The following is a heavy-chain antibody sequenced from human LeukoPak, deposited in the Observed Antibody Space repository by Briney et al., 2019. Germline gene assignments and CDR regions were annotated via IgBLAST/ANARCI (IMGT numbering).Heavy chain of an antibody. D-gene: IGHD1-1*01. Sequence: GGSLRLSCVASGFPFGSYWMSWVRQAPGKGLGWVANIKQDGSEKNYVDSVKGRFTISRDNAKNSLFLQMNTLRADDTAVYYCTRDEYPAQPNWFDPWGQGTLVTVSS. CDR2: IKQDGSEK. J-gene: IGHJ5*02. CDR1: GFPFGSYW. CDR3: TRDEYPAQPNWFDP. V-gene: IGHV3-7*01.